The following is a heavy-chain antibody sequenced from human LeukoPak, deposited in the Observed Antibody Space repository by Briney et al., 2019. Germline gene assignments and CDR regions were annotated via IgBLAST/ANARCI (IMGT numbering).Heavy chain of an antibody. D-gene: IGHD3-22*01. V-gene: IGHV1-69*13. J-gene: IGHJ4*02. CDR1: GGTFTSYA. CDR2: IIPIFGTA. Sequence: SVKVSFKASGGTFTSYAVSCGRQAPGHPLEWMGGIIPIFGTANYVQKLQGRVTITADESKSTAYMKLSSLRAEDTAVYCRARGPPPDYYDSSGYYIFDYWGQGTLVTVSS. CDR3: ARGPPPDYYDSSGYYIFDY.